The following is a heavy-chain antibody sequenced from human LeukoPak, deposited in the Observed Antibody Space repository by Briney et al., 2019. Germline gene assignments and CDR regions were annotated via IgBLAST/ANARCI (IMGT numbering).Heavy chain of an antibody. D-gene: IGHD2-2*01. J-gene: IGHJ6*03. CDR1: GYTFTGYY. CDR3: ARSHLRYCSSTSCYDYYYYYMDV. Sequence: AASVKVSCEASGYTFTGYYMHWVRQAPGQGLEWMGWINPNSGGTNYAQKFQGRVTMTRDTSISTAYMELSRLRSDDTAVYYCARSHLRYCSSTSCYDYYYYYMDVWGKGTTVTVSS. CDR2: INPNSGGT. V-gene: IGHV1-2*02.